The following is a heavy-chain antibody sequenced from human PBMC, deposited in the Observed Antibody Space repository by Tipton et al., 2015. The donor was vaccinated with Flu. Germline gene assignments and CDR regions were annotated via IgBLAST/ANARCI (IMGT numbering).Heavy chain of an antibody. Sequence: TLSLTCTVSGASVSSSAYYWAWVRQPPGKGLEWIGNVNQSGSTSHNPSLKSRVTISIDTSADQFFLKLKSVTAADTAVYFCASFVRPYFTNGLDVWGQGTTVTVSS. CDR2: VNQSGST. J-gene: IGHJ6*02. D-gene: IGHD3-10*02. CDR3: ASFVRPYFTNGLDV. V-gene: IGHV4-39*07. CDR1: GASVSSSAYY.